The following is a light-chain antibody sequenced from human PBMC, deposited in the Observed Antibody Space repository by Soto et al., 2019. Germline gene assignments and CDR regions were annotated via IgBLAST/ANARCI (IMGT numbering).Light chain of an antibody. V-gene: IGLV2-14*01. CDR3: SSYTNHSTWV. Sequence: QSVLTQPASVSGSPGQSITFSCTGTSSDIGNYKYVSWYQQHPGRAPKLLIYEVSNRPSGVSNRFSGSKSGNTASLTISGLQAEDEGDYYCSSYTNHSTWVFGGGTKLTVL. CDR2: EVS. CDR1: SSDIGNYKY. J-gene: IGLJ3*02.